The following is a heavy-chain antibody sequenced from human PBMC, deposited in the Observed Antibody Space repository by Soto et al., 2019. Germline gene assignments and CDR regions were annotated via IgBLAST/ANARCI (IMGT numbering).Heavy chain of an antibody. Sequence: GGSLRLSCTASGFTFGDYAMSWFRQAPGKGLEWVGFIRSKAYGGTTEYAASVKGRFTISRDDSKSIAYLQMNSLKTEDTAVYYCTRGGLPATVTTFDYWGQGTLVTVSS. CDR1: GFTFGDYA. CDR3: TRGGLPATVTTFDY. V-gene: IGHV3-49*03. D-gene: IGHD4-17*01. CDR2: IRSKAYGGTT. J-gene: IGHJ4*02.